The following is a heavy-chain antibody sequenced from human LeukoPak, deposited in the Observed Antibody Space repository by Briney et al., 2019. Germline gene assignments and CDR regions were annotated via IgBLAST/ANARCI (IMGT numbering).Heavy chain of an antibody. CDR3: ARSGLYYYDSSGLGY. J-gene: IGHJ4*02. CDR2: INWNGGST. D-gene: IGHD3-22*01. V-gene: IGHV3-20*04. CDR1: GFTFDDYG. Sequence: GGSLRLSCAASGFTFDDYGMSWVRQAPGKGVEWVSGINWNGGSTGYADSVKGRFTISRDNAKNYLYLQMNSLRAEDTALYYCARSGLYYYDSSGLGYWGQGTLVTVSS.